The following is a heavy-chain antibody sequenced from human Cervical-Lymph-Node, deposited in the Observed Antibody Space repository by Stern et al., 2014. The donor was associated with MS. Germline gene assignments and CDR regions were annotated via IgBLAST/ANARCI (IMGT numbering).Heavy chain of an antibody. CDR3: ATDRGVK. CDR2: INPSGGST. D-gene: IGHD3-10*01. J-gene: IGHJ4*02. CDR1: GYTFTSYY. Sequence: VQLVESGAEVKKPGASVKVSCKASGYTFTSYYIHWVRQAPGQGLEWMGKINPSGGSTIYAQKFQGRVTMTRDTSTSTVYMELSSLRSEDTAVYYCATDRGVKWGPGTLVAVSS. V-gene: IGHV1-46*01.